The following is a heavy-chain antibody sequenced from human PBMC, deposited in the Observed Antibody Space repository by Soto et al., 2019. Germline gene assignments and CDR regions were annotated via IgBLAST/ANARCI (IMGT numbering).Heavy chain of an antibody. CDR2: INAGNGNT. CDR1: GYTFTSYA. V-gene: IGHV1-3*01. CDR3: AKDGLAVAGSMIKWFDP. D-gene: IGHD6-19*01. J-gene: IGHJ5*02. Sequence: QVQLVQSGAEVKKPGASVKVSCKASGYTFTSYAMHWVRQAPGQRLEWMGWINAGNGNTKYSQRFQGRVTITRDTSASTADMELSSLRSEDTAVYYCAKDGLAVAGSMIKWFDPWGQGTLVTVSS.